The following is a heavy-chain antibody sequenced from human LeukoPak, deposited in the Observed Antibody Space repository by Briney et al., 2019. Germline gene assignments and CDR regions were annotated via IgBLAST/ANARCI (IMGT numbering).Heavy chain of an antibody. V-gene: IGHV4-34*01. CDR1: GGSFSGFY. D-gene: IGHD1-26*01. CDR2: INHSGST. Sequence: SETLSLTCAVYGGSFSGFYWNWIRQPPGKGLEWIGEINHSGSTNYNPSLKSRVTISVDTSKNQFSLKLSSVTAADTAVYYCARVVGATFDYWGQGTLVTVSS. CDR3: ARVVGATFDY. J-gene: IGHJ4*02.